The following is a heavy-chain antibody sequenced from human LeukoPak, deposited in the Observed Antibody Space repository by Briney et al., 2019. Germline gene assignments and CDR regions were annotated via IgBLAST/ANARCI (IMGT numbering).Heavy chain of an antibody. J-gene: IGHJ4*02. V-gene: IGHV3-53*01. CDR3: ARDKVYDSSGYYDY. CDR1: GFTVNSNY. D-gene: IGHD3-22*01. Sequence: GGSLRLSCAASGFTVNSNYMSWVRQAPGKGLEWVSVIYSGGSTYYADSVKGRFTISRDNSKNTLYLQMNSLRAEDTAVYYCARDKVYDSSGYYDYWGQGTLVTVSS. CDR2: IYSGGST.